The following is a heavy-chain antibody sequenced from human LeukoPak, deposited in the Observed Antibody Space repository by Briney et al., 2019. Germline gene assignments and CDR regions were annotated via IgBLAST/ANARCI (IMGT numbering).Heavy chain of an antibody. V-gene: IGHV1-69*13. CDR2: IIPIFGTA. Sequence: SVKVSCKASGGTFSSYAISWVRQAPGQGLEWMGGIIPIFGTANYAQKFQGRVTITADESTSTAYMELSSLRSEDTAVYYCGRVKYCGGDCYSHFDYWGQGTLVTVSS. CDR1: GGTFSSYA. J-gene: IGHJ4*02. CDR3: GRVKYCGGDCYSHFDY. D-gene: IGHD2-21*01.